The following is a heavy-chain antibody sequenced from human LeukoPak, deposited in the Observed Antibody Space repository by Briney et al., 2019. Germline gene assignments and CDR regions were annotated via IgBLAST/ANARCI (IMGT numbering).Heavy chain of an antibody. J-gene: IGHJ4*02. CDR3: ARYYYDSSRGAY. D-gene: IGHD3-22*01. CDR2: IKSDGSST. CDR1: GFTFSTYW. Sequence: PGRSLRLSCAASGFTFSTYWMHWVRQAPGKGLVWVSRIKSDGSSTSYADSVKGRFTISRDNARNTLFLQMNSLRAEDTAVYYCARYYYDSSRGAYWGQGTLVTVSS. V-gene: IGHV3-74*01.